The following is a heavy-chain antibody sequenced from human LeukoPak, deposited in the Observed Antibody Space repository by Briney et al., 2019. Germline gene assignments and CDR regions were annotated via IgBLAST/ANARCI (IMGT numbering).Heavy chain of an antibody. D-gene: IGHD3-16*02. CDR3: VKRLTLGDLSIKGAFAL. J-gene: IGHJ3*01. V-gene: IGHV3-53*01. Sequence: GGSLRLSCAASGFTVSSNYMSWVRQGPGKGLEWVALIYNDGGTHYTDSVKGRFTISRDTSRNTLFLQMNSLRVEDSAMYYCVKRLTLGDLSIKGAFALWGQGTMVTVSS. CDR1: GFTVSSNY. CDR2: IYNDGGT.